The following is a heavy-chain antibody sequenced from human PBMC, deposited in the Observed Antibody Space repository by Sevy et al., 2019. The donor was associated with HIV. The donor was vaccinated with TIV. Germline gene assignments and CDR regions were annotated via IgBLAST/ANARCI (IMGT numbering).Heavy chain of an antibody. CDR1: GFTFDDYT. CDR3: AKDIRSSWGIDY. CDR2: ISWDGGST. Sequence: GSLRLSCAASGFTFDDYTMHWVRQAPGKGLEWVSLISWDGGSTYYADSVKGRFTISRDNSKNSLYLQMNSLRTEDTALYYCAKDIRSSWGIDYWGQGTLVTVSS. V-gene: IGHV3-43*01. D-gene: IGHD6-13*01. J-gene: IGHJ4*02.